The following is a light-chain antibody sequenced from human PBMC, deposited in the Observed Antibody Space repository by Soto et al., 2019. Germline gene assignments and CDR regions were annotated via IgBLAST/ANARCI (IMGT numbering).Light chain of an antibody. CDR3: QQSYSTLIT. CDR2: HAT. V-gene: IGKV1-39*01. J-gene: IGKJ5*01. Sequence: DIQMTQSPSCLSASVGDRATITCRGRQSNGRYLNWYQQKPGRAPKVLIYHATNLQSGVPTRFSGSGSGTDFTLTISSLQPEDFATYYCQQSYSTLITFGQGTRLEIK. CDR1: QSNGRY.